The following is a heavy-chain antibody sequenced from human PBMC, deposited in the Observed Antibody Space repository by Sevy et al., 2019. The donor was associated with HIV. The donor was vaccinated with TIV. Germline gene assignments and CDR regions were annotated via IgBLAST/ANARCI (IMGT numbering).Heavy chain of an antibody. CDR1: GFTFSDYG. CDR2: ISYDGHKR. J-gene: IGHJ4*02. V-gene: IGHV3-30*03. D-gene: IGHD3-10*01. CDR3: AGYYHGSGTYYNVGLY. Sequence: GGSLRLSCAVSGFTFSDYGMHWVRQAPGKGLEWMALISYDGHKRYYAYSVKGRFTISRDNSKNTLYLQMSSLRTEDTAMYYCAGYYHGSGTYYNVGLYWGQGTLVTVSS.